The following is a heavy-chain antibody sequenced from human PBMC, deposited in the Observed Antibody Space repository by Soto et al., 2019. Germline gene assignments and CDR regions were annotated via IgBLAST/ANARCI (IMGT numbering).Heavy chain of an antibody. V-gene: IGHV3-53*04. J-gene: IGHJ4*02. D-gene: IGHD3-22*01. CDR1: GFTVSSNY. Sequence: PGGSLRLSCAASGFTVSSNYMSWVRQAPGKGLEWVSVIYSGGSTYYADSVKGRFTISRHNSKNTLYLQMNSLRAEDTAVYYCARGRDYYDSSGYYRAYYFDYWGQGTLVTVSS. CDR3: ARGRDYYDSSGYYRAYYFDY. CDR2: IYSGGST.